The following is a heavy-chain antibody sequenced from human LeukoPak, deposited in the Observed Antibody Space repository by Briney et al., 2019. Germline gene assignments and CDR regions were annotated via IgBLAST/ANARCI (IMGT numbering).Heavy chain of an antibody. J-gene: IGHJ4*02. CDR3: ARAGYYRFDY. CDR2: INSDGTTI. Sequence: GGSLRLSCAASGFTFSTSWMHWVRHAPGKGLVWVSRINSDGTTIDYADSVKGRFTISRDNAKNTLYLQMNSLRDEDTAVYYCARAGYYRFDYWGQGTLVTVSS. CDR1: GFTFSTSW. V-gene: IGHV3-74*01. D-gene: IGHD2/OR15-2a*01.